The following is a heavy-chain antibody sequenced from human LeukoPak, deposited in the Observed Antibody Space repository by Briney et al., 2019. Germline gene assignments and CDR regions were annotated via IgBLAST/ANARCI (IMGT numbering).Heavy chain of an antibody. Sequence: PGGSLRLSCTASGFTFGDYAMSWFRQAPGKGLEWVGFIRSKTYGGTTEYAASVKGRFTISKDDSKSIAYLQMNSLKTEDTAVYFCSRGPSDWYLPYWGQGTLVTVSS. J-gene: IGHJ4*02. V-gene: IGHV3-49*03. CDR2: IRSKTYGGTT. CDR3: SRGPSDWYLPY. CDR1: GFTFGDYA. D-gene: IGHD6-19*01.